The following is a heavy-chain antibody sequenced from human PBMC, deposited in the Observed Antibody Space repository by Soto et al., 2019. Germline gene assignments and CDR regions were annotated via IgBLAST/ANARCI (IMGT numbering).Heavy chain of an antibody. Sequence: EVQLVESGGGLVQPGGSLTLSCAASGFTFSRNWMSWVRQVPGKGLEWVANIKEDGSAKYYADAVKGRFTLSRDNVENSLYLQMNSLRAEDTAVYYCARDGDGYPAWGQGTLVTVSS. D-gene: IGHD1-1*01. CDR3: ARDGDGYPA. J-gene: IGHJ5*02. V-gene: IGHV3-7*01. CDR1: GFTFSRNW. CDR2: IKEDGSAK.